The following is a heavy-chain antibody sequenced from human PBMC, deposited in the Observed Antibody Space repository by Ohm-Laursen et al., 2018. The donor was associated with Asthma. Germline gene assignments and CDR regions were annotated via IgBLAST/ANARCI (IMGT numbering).Heavy chain of an antibody. D-gene: IGHD3-3*01. CDR3: ARCPGHDFWSGSDY. CDR2: ISGYNGNT. V-gene: IGHV1-18*01. J-gene: IGHJ4*02. Sequence: ASVKVSCNASGYTFTSYGISWVRQAPGQGLEWMGWISGYNGNTHSAQKLQGRVTMTTDTSTSTAYMEVTSLRSDDTAVYYCARCPGHDFWSGSDYWGQGTLVTVSS. CDR1: GYTFTSYG.